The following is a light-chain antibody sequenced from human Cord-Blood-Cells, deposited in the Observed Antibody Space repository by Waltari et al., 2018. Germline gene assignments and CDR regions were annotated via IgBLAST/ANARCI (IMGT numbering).Light chain of an antibody. CDR3: SSYTSSSTLV. J-gene: IGLJ3*02. Sequence: QSALTQPASVSGSPGQSTTISCTGTSSDVGCYNYVSWYQQHPGKAPKLMIYYVSNRPSGVSNRFSGSKSGNTASLTISGLQAEDEADYYCSSYTSSSTLVFGGGTKLTVL. CDR1: SSDVGCYNY. CDR2: YVS. V-gene: IGLV2-14*01.